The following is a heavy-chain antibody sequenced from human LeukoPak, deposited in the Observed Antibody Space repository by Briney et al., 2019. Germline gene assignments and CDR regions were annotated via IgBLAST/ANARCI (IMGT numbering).Heavy chain of an antibody. Sequence: GGSLRLSCAASGFTFSNAWMSWVRQAPGKGLEWVANIKQDGSEKYYVDSVKGRFIISRDNARNSLYLQMNSLRADDTAVYYCARLIEGAGFDYWGQGTLVTVSS. D-gene: IGHD6-13*01. V-gene: IGHV3-7*01. CDR1: GFTFSNAW. CDR3: ARLIEGAGFDY. J-gene: IGHJ4*02. CDR2: IKQDGSEK.